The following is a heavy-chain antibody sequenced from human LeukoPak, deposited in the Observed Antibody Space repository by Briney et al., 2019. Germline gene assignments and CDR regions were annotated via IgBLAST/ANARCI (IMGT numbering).Heavy chain of an antibody. CDR3: AREGDTSPGLDY. V-gene: IGHV3-7*01. Sequence: GGSLRLSCTASGFSLSRYWMSWVRQAPGKGLEWVANIRQDGDEKHYVDSVKGRLTISRDSAKNSVYLQMTSLRAEDTAVYFCAREGDTSPGLDYWGQGALVTVSS. CDR1: GFSLSRYW. J-gene: IGHJ4*02. CDR2: IRQDGDEK.